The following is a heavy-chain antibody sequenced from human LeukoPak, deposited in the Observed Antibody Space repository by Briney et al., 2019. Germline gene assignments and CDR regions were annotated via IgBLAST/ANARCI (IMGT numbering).Heavy chain of an antibody. D-gene: IGHD5-12*01. CDR3: ATPPYGGYKGYFDY. CDR2: IIPIFGTA. Sequence: ASVTVSFKASGGTFNNYAISWVGQAPGQGVEGMGGIIPIFGTANYAQKFQGRVTITADESTSTAYMELSSLRSEDTAVYYCATPPYGGYKGYFDYWGQGTLVTVSS. J-gene: IGHJ4*02. V-gene: IGHV1-69*01. CDR1: GGTFNNYA.